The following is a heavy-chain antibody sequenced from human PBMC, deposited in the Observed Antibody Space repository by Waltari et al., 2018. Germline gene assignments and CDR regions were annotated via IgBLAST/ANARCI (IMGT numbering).Heavy chain of an antibody. CDR2: IYYSGST. CDR1: GGSISSYY. Sequence: QVQLQESGPGLVKPSETLSLTCTVSGGSISSYYWSWIRQPPGKGLELIGYIYYSGSTNYNPSHKSRVTISVDTSKNQFSLKLSSVTAADTAVYYCARGRGYGSGSYYDYWGQGTLVTVSS. D-gene: IGHD3-10*01. CDR3: ARGRGYGSGSYYDY. V-gene: IGHV4-59*01. J-gene: IGHJ4*02.